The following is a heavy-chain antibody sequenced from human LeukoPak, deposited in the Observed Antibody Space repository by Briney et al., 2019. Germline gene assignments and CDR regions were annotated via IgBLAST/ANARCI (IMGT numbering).Heavy chain of an antibody. D-gene: IGHD3-16*02. CDR3: AKVVIHGSSYY. Sequence: PSETLSLTCTVSGGSISNYYWSWIRQTPGKGLEWIGYIYYTGSTKYNPSLKSRLTISVDTSKNHFSLKLSAVTAADTAVYYCAKVVIHGSSYYWGQGNLVTVSS. CDR2: IYYTGST. V-gene: IGHV4-59*08. J-gene: IGHJ4*02. CDR1: GGSISNYY.